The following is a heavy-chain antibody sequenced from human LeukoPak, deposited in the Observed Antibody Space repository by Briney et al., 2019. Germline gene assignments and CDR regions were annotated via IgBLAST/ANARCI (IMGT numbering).Heavy chain of an antibody. Sequence: GGSLRLSCAASGFTFSSSAMSWVRQAPGKGLEWVALSRSRAYGETTEYAASVKGRFTISRDASTAIAYLQMNSLKSEDTAFYFCTRGQTVVGAKYYFDHWGQGTLVTVSS. V-gene: IGHV3-49*04. CDR1: GFTFSSSA. J-gene: IGHJ4*02. D-gene: IGHD2-2*01. CDR3: TRGQTVVGAKYYFDH. CDR2: SRSRAYGETT.